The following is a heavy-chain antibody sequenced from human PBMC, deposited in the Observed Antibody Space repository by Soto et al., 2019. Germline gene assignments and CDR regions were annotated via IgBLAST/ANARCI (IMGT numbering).Heavy chain of an antibody. Sequence: QVQLQESGPGLVQPSQTLSLTCSVSGGSVSSGGYYWSWIRQHPGKGLDYIGYIYNTGSTYYNPSLKGRATISGDTSKNQFSLKLSSVTAADTAVYYCARDYYDSSGYQHSLWFDPWGQGTLVTVSS. CDR1: GGSVSSGGYY. CDR2: IYNTGST. D-gene: IGHD3-22*01. J-gene: IGHJ5*02. CDR3: ARDYYDSSGYQHSLWFDP. V-gene: IGHV4-31*03.